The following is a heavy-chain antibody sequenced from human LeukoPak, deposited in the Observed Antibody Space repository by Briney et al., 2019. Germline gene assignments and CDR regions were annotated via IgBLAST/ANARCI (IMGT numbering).Heavy chain of an antibody. D-gene: IGHD2-15*01. J-gene: IGHJ5*02. Sequence: PSETLSLTCTVSGGSISSYYWSWIRQPPGKGLEWIGYIYYSGSTNYNPSLKSRVTISVDTSKNQFSLKLGSVTAADTAVYYCARADCSGGSCYPNWFDPWGQGTLVTVSS. CDR1: GGSISSYY. CDR2: IYYSGST. CDR3: ARADCSGGSCYPNWFDP. V-gene: IGHV4-59*01.